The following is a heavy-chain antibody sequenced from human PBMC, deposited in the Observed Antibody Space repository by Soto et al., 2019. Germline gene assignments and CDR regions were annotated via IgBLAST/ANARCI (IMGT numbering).Heavy chain of an antibody. V-gene: IGHV4-39*01. CDR1: GGSISSSSYY. J-gene: IGHJ4*02. Sequence: PSATLSLTCTVSGGSISSSSYYWGWIRQPPGKGLELIVIVYYILSTYYNRARKSRITLSVDRSKSQFSLKLTSVTAADTAVYYCARLLYDSRGYYYFDYWGQGTLVTVSS. D-gene: IGHD3-22*01. CDR3: ARLLYDSRGYYYFDY. CDR2: VYYILST.